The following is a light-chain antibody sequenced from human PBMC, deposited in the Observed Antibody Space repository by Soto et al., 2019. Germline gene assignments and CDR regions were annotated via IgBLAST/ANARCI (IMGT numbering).Light chain of an antibody. J-gene: IGLJ2*01. CDR2: GNS. CDR1: SSNIGAGYD. CDR3: QSYDSSLSGSVV. V-gene: IGLV1-40*01. Sequence: QSVLTQPPSVSGAPGQRVTISCTGSSSNIGAGYDVHWYQQLPGTAPKLLLYGNSNRPSGVPDRFSGSKSGASASLAITGLQAADEADYYCQSYDSSLSGSVVFGGGTKLTVL.